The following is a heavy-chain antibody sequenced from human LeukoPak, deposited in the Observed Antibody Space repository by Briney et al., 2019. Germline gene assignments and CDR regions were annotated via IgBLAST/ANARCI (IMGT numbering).Heavy chain of an antibody. D-gene: IGHD6-19*01. CDR3: ARDGYNSGYYAY. CDR2: IYHSGST. Sequence: SETLSLTCAVSGVSISTSNWWSWVRQFPGKGLEWIGEIYHSGSTNYNSSLKSRVTMSVDKSKNQFSLKLTSVTAADTAVYFCARDGYNSGYYAYWGQGILVTVSS. V-gene: IGHV4-4*02. CDR1: GVSISTSNW. J-gene: IGHJ4*02.